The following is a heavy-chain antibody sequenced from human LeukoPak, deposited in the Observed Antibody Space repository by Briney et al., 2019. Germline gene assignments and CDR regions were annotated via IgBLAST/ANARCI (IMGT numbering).Heavy chain of an antibody. CDR1: GFTFNNYA. CDR2: ISGSDAGT. V-gene: IGHV3-23*01. J-gene: IGHJ4*02. Sequence: GGSLRLSCAASGFTFNNYAMSWVRQAPGKGLEWVSAISGSDAGTYYADSVKGRFTISRDNSKNTLYLQMNSLRAGDTAIYYCEKDFGAPSWGQGTLVTVSS. CDR3: EKDFGAPS. D-gene: IGHD3-10*01.